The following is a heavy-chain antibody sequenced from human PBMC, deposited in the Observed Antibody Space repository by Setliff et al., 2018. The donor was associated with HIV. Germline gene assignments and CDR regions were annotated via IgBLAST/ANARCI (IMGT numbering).Heavy chain of an antibody. J-gene: IGHJ4*02. D-gene: IGHD3-9*01. CDR3: VRERDDLTGYYQDY. Sequence: SETLSLTCTVSDDPINSFYWSWIRQPPGKGLEWIGYIYTSGSTNYNPSLEGRVTISVDTSKNQFSLKLSSVTAADTAVYYCVRERDDLTGYYQDYWGQGTLVTVSS. CDR1: DDPINSFY. CDR2: IYTSGST. V-gene: IGHV4-4*09.